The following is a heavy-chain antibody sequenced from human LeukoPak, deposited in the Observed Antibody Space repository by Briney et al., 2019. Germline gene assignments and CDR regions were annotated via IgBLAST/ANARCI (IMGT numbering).Heavy chain of an antibody. J-gene: IGHJ6*02. CDR3: ARGPPYYDFWSGYCYYGMDV. CDR2: IYYSGST. V-gene: IGHV4-31*03. D-gene: IGHD3-3*01. Sequence: TSETLSLTCTVSGGSISSGGYYWSWIRQHPGKGLEWIGYIYYSGSTYYNPSLKSRVTISVDTSKNQFSLKLSSVTAADTAVYYCARGPPYYDFWSGYCYYGMDVWGQGTTVTVSS. CDR1: GGSISSGGYY.